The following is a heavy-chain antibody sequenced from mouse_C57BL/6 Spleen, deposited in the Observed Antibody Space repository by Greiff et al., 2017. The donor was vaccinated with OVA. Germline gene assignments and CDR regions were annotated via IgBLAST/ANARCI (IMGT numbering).Heavy chain of an antibody. J-gene: IGHJ2*01. V-gene: IGHV5-6*01. Sequence: EVQRVESGGDLVKPGGSLKLSCAASGFTFSSYGMSWVRQTPDKRLEWVATISSGGSYTYYPDSVKGRFTISRDNAKNTLYLQMSSLKSEDTAMYYCARQMITDYFDYWGQGTTLTVSS. CDR2: ISSGGSYT. D-gene: IGHD2-4*01. CDR1: GFTFSSYG. CDR3: ARQMITDYFDY.